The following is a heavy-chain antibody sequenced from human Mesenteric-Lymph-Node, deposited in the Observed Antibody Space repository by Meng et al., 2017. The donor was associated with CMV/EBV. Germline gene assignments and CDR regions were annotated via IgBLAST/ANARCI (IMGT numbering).Heavy chain of an antibody. Sequence: SVKVSCKASGFPFSTSSVQWVRQARGQGLEWIGWIVVGSGSTDYAQGKEERVSITRDMSTSTVYMELSSLRSEDTAVYYCAAYSGHQHDGFDVWGQGTMVTVSS. D-gene: IGHD5-12*01. CDR1: GFPFSTSS. CDR2: IVVGSGST. J-gene: IGHJ3*01. V-gene: IGHV1-58*01. CDR3: AAYSGHQHDGFDV.